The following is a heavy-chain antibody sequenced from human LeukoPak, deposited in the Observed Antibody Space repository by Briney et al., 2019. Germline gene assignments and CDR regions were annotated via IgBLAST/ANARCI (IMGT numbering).Heavy chain of an antibody. D-gene: IGHD2-2*01. V-gene: IGHV4-30-4*08. Sequence: SETLSLTCTVSGGSISSYYWSWIRQPPGKGLEWLGYIYYSGSTYYNPSLKSRVTISVDTSKNQFSLKLSSVTAADTAVYYCARDHPTVVPAAIGWFDPWGQGTLVTVSS. CDR1: GGSISSYY. J-gene: IGHJ5*02. CDR3: ARDHPTVVPAAIGWFDP. CDR2: IYYSGST.